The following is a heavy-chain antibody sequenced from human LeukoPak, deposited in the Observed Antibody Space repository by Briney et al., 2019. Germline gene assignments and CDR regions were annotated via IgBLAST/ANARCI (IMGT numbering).Heavy chain of an antibody. CDR3: ARDLVIYDSSGYYYFDY. CDR1: GFTFSSYS. V-gene: IGHV3-21*01. Sequence: GGSLRLSCAASGFTFSSYSMNWVRQAPGKGLEWASSISSSSSYIYYADSVKGRFTISRDNAKNSLYLQMNSLRAEDTAVYYCARDLVIYDSSGYYYFDYWGQGTLVTVSS. CDR2: ISSSSSYI. D-gene: IGHD3-22*01. J-gene: IGHJ4*02.